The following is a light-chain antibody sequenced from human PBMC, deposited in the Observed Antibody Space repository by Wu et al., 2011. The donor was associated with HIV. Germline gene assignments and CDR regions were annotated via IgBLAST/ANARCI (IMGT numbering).Light chain of an antibody. J-gene: IGKJ1*01. CDR2: GAS. CDR1: QSVSSSY. CDR3: QQDYNLPRT. Sequence: TLSCRASQSVSSSYLSWYQQKPGQAPRLLIYGASTRATGIPARFSGSGSGTDFTLTISSLQPEDFAVYYCQQDYNLPRTFGQGTKVEIK. V-gene: IGKV3-7*02.